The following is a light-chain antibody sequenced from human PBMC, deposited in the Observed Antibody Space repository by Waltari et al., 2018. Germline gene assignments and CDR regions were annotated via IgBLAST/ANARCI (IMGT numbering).Light chain of an antibody. V-gene: IGLV3-1*01. J-gene: IGLJ1*01. CDR2: QDN. Sequence: SYELTQPPSVSVSPGQTASISCSGDNLGDKFASWYQQKPGQSPLLVIYQDNRRPSGIPERFSGSNSGNTATRIISGTQAMDEADYYCQAWDSGTAVFGTGTKVTVL. CDR1: NLGDKF. CDR3: QAWDSGTAV.